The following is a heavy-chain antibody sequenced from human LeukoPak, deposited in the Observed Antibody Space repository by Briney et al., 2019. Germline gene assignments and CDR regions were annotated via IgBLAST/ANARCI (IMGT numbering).Heavy chain of an antibody. CDR3: ATQARGYFYD. J-gene: IGHJ4*02. V-gene: IGHV1-24*01. Sequence: ASVKVSCKVSGYTLTQLAIHWVRQAPGKGLEWMGGFDPEDGETVYAQKFQDRVTMTEDTSTDTASMELTSLASEDTAVYYCATQARGYFYDWGQGTLVTVSS. CDR2: FDPEDGET. CDR1: GYTLTQLA.